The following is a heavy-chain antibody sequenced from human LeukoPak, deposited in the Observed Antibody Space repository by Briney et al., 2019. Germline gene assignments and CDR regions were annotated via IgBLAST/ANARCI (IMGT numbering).Heavy chain of an antibody. CDR1: GGTFISYA. CDR2: IIPIFGTA. J-gene: IGHJ4*02. CDR3: ARSGYYDSSLDY. Sequence: ASVKVSCKASGGTFISYAISWVRQAPGQGLEWMGGIIPIFGTANYAQKFQGRVTITADGSTSTAYMELSSLRSEDTAVYYCARSGYYDSSLDYWGQGTLVTVSS. V-gene: IGHV1-69*13. D-gene: IGHD3-22*01.